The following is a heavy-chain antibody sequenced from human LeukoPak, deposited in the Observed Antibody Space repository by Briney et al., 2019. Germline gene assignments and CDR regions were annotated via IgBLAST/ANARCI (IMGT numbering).Heavy chain of an antibody. J-gene: IGHJ6*02. Sequence: GGSLRLSCAASGFTFNSYWMHWVRQAPGKGLVWVSRINSDGSSTTYADSVKGRFTTSRDNAKNTLYLQMNSLRAEDTAVYYCARGRYYGMDVWGQGTTVTVSS. CDR2: INSDGSST. CDR3: ARGRYYGMDV. CDR1: GFTFNSYW. V-gene: IGHV3-74*01.